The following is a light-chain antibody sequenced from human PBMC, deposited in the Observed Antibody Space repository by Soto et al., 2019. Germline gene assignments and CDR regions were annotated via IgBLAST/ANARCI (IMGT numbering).Light chain of an antibody. Sequence: ERVMTQSPATLSVFPGERATLSCRASQTVVNNLAWYQQKPGQAPRLLIYGASTRATGIPARFSGSGSGTEFTLTISSLQSEDFAVYSCQQYNNWPYTFGQGTKLEIK. CDR3: QQYNNWPYT. CDR1: QTVVNN. V-gene: IGKV3-15*01. J-gene: IGKJ2*01. CDR2: GAS.